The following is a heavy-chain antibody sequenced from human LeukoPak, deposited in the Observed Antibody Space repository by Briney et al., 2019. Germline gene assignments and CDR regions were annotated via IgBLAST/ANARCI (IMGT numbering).Heavy chain of an antibody. V-gene: IGHV4-34*01. CDR2: INHSGST. D-gene: IGHD2-15*01. CDR3: ARGQSVVAALFAAFDI. CDR1: GGSFSGYY. Sequence: SETLSLTCAVYGGSFSGYYWSWIRQPPGKGLEWIGEINHSGSTNYNPSLKSRVTISVDTSKNQFSLKLSSVTAADTAVYYCARGQSVVAALFAAFDIWGQGTMVTVSS. J-gene: IGHJ3*02.